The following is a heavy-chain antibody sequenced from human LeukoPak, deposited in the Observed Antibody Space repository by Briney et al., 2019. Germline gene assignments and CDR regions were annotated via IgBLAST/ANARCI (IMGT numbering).Heavy chain of an antibody. V-gene: IGHV4-34*01. CDR2: INHSGST. CDR1: GGSFSGYY. CDR3: ARAPYSGYDHGRFDP. J-gene: IGHJ5*02. Sequence: SETLSLTCAVYGGSFSGYYWSWLRQPPGKGLEWIGEINHSGSTNYNPSLKSRVTISVDTSKNQFSLKLSSVTAADTAVYYCARAPYSGYDHGRFDPWGQGTLVTVSS. D-gene: IGHD5-12*01.